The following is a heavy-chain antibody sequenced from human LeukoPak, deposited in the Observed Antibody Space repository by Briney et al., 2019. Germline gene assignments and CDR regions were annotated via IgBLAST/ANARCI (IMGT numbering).Heavy chain of an antibody. Sequence: SETLSLTCTVSGGSISSYYWSWIRQPPGKGLEWIGYIYYSGSTKYNPSLKSRVTISEDTSKNQFSLKLGSVTAADTAVYYCARDLAAAGTIDPWGQGTLVTVSS. V-gene: IGHV4-59*01. CDR3: ARDLAAAGTIDP. CDR1: GGSISSYY. D-gene: IGHD6-13*01. CDR2: IYYSGST. J-gene: IGHJ5*02.